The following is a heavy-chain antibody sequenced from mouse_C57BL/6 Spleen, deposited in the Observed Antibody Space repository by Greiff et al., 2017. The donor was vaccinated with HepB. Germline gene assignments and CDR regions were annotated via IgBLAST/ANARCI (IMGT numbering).Heavy chain of an antibody. Sequence: EVKLVESGAELVRPGASVKLSCTASGFNIKDDYMHWVKQRPEQGLEWIGWIDPENGDTEYASKFQGKATITADTSSNTAYLQLSSLTSEDTAVYYCTTRYGSSYNYWGQGTTLTVSS. CDR1: GFNIKDDY. CDR2: IDPENGDT. CDR3: TTRYGSSYNY. V-gene: IGHV14-4*01. D-gene: IGHD1-1*01. J-gene: IGHJ2*01.